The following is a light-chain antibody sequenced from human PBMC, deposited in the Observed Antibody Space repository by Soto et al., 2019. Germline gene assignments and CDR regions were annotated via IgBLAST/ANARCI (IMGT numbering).Light chain of an antibody. CDR3: QQRSNWPPLFT. J-gene: IGKJ3*01. V-gene: IGKV3-11*01. Sequence: LVLSQSPDTLSLSPGERATLSCRASQSVSNNYLAWYQQKPGQAPRLLIYDASNRATGIPARFSGSGSGTDFALTISSLEPEDFAVYYCQQRSNWPPLFTFGPGTKVDIK. CDR1: QSVSNNY. CDR2: DAS.